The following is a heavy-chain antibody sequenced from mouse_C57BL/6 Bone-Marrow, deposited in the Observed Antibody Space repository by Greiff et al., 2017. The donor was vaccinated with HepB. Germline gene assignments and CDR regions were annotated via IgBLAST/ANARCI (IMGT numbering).Heavy chain of an antibody. D-gene: IGHD1-1*01. Sequence: EVKLVESGEGLVKPGGSLKLSCAASGFTFSSYAMSWVRQTPEKRLEWVAYISSGGDYIYYADTVKGRFTISRDNARNTLYLQMCSLKSEDTAMYYCTRGYYGSPWYFDVWGTGTTVTVSS. CDR3: TRGYYGSPWYFDV. CDR2: ISSGGDYI. CDR1: GFTFSSYA. J-gene: IGHJ1*03. V-gene: IGHV5-9-1*02.